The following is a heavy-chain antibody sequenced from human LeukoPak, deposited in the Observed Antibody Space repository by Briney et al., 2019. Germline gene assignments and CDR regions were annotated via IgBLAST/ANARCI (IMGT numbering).Heavy chain of an antibody. J-gene: IGHJ4*02. CDR1: GGTFSSYA. Sequence: ASVKVSCKASGGTFSSYAISWVRQAPGQGLEWMGGIIPILGTANYAQKFQGRVTITADESTSTAYMELSSLRSEDTAVYYCARSWEMAHFDYWGQGTLVTVSS. CDR2: IIPILGTA. D-gene: IGHD5-24*01. V-gene: IGHV1-69*13. CDR3: ARSWEMAHFDY.